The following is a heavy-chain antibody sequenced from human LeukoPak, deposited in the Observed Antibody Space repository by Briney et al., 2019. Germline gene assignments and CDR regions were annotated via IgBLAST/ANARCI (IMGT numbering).Heavy chain of an antibody. CDR3: ARQGSGGRAFDI. Sequence: NPSETLSLTCIVPGGSISSYYWTWIRQPPGKALEWIGYIYSSGSTNSNPSLKSRVTISVDTSKSQFSLKMASVTAADTAVYYWARQGSGGRAFDIWGQGTMVTVSS. CDR1: GGSISSYY. D-gene: IGHD1-26*01. J-gene: IGHJ3*02. V-gene: IGHV4-59*08. CDR2: IYSSGST.